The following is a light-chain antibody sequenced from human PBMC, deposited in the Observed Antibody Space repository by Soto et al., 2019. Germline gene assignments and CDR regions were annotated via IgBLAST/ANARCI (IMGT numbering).Light chain of an antibody. CDR1: QSVSSN. Sequence: EIVMTQSPATLSVSPGERATLSCRASQSVSSNLAWYQQKPGQAPRLLIYGASTRATCIPARFSGSGSGTEFTLTISSLQSEDFAVYYCQQYNNWGTFGQGTKVEIK. CDR2: GAS. V-gene: IGKV3-15*01. CDR3: QQYNNWGT. J-gene: IGKJ1*01.